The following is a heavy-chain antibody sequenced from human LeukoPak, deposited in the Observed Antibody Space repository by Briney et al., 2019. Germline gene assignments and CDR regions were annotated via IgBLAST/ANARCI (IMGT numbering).Heavy chain of an antibody. D-gene: IGHD3-22*01. Sequence: GGSLRLSCAASGFTFRCYAMSWVRQAPGKGLEWVLAISGSGTSTYYGDSVKGRFTISRDNSKNTLYLQMNSLRAEDTAVYYCEGTYYYDSSDDYWGQGTLVTVSS. J-gene: IGHJ4*02. CDR1: GFTFRCYA. V-gene: IGHV3-23*01. CDR2: ISGSGTST. CDR3: EGTYYYDSSDDY.